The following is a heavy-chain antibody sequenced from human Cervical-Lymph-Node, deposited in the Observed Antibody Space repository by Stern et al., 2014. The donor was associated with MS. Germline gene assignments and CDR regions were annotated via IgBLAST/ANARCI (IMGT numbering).Heavy chain of an antibody. CDR2: ISNDGSDE. Sequence: VHLVESGGGVVQPGRSLRLSCAASGFTFSDYAMHWVRQAPGKGLAWVAVISNDGSDEYYADSVKGRFTISRDNSKNTLYLQMNSLRVEDTAVYYCARGLYDFWSGQGFDPWGQGTLVTVSS. CDR1: GFTFSDYA. CDR3: ARGLYDFWSGQGFDP. V-gene: IGHV3-30-3*01. J-gene: IGHJ5*02. D-gene: IGHD3-3*01.